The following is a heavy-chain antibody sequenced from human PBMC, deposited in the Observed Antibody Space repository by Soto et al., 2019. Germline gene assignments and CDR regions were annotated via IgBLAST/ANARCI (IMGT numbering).Heavy chain of an antibody. CDR3: ARSGSVPYYYYGLDV. CDR2: ISTYNGDT. V-gene: IGHV1-18*01. CDR1: GYTFSRSG. D-gene: IGHD1-26*01. Sequence: VQLVQSGAEVKKPGASVKVSCKASGYTFSRSGISWVRQAPGQGLEWMGWISTYNGDTNYAQKVQGRVTMTTDSSTSTACMELMSLRSDDAAVYYCARSGSVPYYYYGLDVWGQGTTVTVSS. J-gene: IGHJ6*02.